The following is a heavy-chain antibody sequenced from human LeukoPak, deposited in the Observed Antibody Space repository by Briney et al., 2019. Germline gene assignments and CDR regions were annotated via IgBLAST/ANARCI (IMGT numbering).Heavy chain of an antibody. CDR2: IRYDGSNK. CDR3: AKGYLGYYYDSSGYYWPEYFQH. Sequence: GGSLRLSCAASGFTFSSYGMHWVRQAPGKGLEWVAFIRYDGSNKYYADSVKGRFTISRDNSKNTLYLQMSSLRAEDTAVYYCAKGYLGYYYDSSGYYWPEYFQHWGQGTLVTVSS. D-gene: IGHD3-22*01. V-gene: IGHV3-30*02. CDR1: GFTFSSYG. J-gene: IGHJ1*01.